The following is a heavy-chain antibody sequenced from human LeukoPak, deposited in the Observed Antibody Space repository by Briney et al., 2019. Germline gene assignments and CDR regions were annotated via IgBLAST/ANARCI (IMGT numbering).Heavy chain of an antibody. D-gene: IGHD3-16*02. CDR1: GYTFTSYD. J-gene: IGHJ3*02. Sequence: GASVKASCKASGYTFTSYDINWVRQATGQGLEWMGYMNPASGNTGYAQKFQGRVTMTTDTSIRTAYMELSSLRSEDTAVYYCARVPREIASIWGQGTMVTVSS. CDR2: MNPASGNT. V-gene: IGHV1-8*01. CDR3: ARVPREIASI.